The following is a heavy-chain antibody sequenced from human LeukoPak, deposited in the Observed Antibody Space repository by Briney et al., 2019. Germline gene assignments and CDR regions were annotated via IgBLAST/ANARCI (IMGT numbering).Heavy chain of an antibody. Sequence: GGSLRLSCAASGFTFSSYWMSWVRQAPGKGLEWVANIKQDGSEKYYVDSVKGRFTISRDNAKNSLYLQMNSLRAEDTAVYYCARDGDYYDSSGYYSLIDYWGQGTLVTVSS. CDR2: IKQDGSEK. J-gene: IGHJ4*02. V-gene: IGHV3-7*01. CDR3: ARDGDYYDSSGYYSLIDY. CDR1: GFTFSSYW. D-gene: IGHD3-22*01.